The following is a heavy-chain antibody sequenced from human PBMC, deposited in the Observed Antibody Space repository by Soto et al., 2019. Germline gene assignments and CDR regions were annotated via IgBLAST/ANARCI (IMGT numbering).Heavy chain of an antibody. CDR3: TPELNYDYIWGSYRSGGY. CDR2: IKSKTDGGTT. V-gene: IGHV3-15*01. D-gene: IGHD3-16*02. J-gene: IGHJ4*02. CDR1: GFTFSNAW. Sequence: EVQLVESGGGLVKPGGSLRLSCAASGFTFSNAWMSWVRQAPGKGLEWVGRIKSKTDGGTTDYAAPVKGRFTSSRDDSKNTLYLQMNSLKTEDTAVYYCTPELNYDYIWGSYRSGGYWGQGTLVTVSS.